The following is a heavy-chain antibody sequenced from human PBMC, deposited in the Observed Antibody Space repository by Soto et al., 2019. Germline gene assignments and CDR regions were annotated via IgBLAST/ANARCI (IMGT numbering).Heavy chain of an antibody. CDR1: GGSISSSSYY. J-gene: IGHJ4*02. V-gene: IGHV4-39*01. CDR3: ARHGWYKVV. CDR2: IYYSGST. D-gene: IGHD1-20*01. Sequence: QLQLQESGPGLVKPSETLSLTCTVSGGSISSSSYYWGWIRPPPRKGLEWIGHIYYSGSTYYNPSLKSRVTISVDTSKNQFSLKLSSVTAADTAVYYCARHGWYKVVWGQGTLVTVSS.